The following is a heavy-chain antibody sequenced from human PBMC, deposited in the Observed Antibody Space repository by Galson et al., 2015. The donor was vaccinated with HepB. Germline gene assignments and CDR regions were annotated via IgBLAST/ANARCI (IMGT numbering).Heavy chain of an antibody. V-gene: IGHV3-66*01. CDR3: AVSGTPGGFDF. CDR1: GFTVSGTY. Sequence: SLRLSCAASGFTVSGTYMSWVRQAPGKGLECVSLIESGDKKYYIDSVKGRFTISRDNSLNTMSLQLNSLRAEDSGVYYCAVSGTPGGFDFWGQGTMVTVSS. D-gene: IGHD1-14*01. J-gene: IGHJ3*01. CDR2: IESGDKK.